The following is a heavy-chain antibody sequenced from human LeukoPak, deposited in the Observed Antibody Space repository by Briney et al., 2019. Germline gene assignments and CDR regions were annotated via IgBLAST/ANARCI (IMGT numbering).Heavy chain of an antibody. CDR1: GYTFTSSG. CDR3: ARAKPKNMVRGLIMRRESRYYFDY. D-gene: IGHD3-10*01. CDR2: ISAYNGHT. J-gene: IGHJ4*02. Sequence: ASVKVSCKASGYTFTSSGISWVRQAPGQGLEWMGWISAYNGHTNYAQKLQGRVTMTTDTSTSTAYMELRSLRSDDTAVYYCARAKPKNMVRGLIMRRESRYYFDYWGQGTLVTVSS. V-gene: IGHV1-18*01.